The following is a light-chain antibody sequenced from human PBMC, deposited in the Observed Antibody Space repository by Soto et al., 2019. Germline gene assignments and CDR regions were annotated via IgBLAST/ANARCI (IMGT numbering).Light chain of an antibody. CDR2: KAT. J-gene: IGKJ2*01. CDR1: QSITTW. CDR3: QRYSDYQYI. Sequence: DIQMTQSPSTLPASVGDRVTITCRASQSITTWLAWYQQKPGKAPKLLIYKATNLQSGVPSRFSGSGSGTEFSLTISSLQPDDFATYYCQRYSDYQYIFGQGTKLEIK. V-gene: IGKV1-5*03.